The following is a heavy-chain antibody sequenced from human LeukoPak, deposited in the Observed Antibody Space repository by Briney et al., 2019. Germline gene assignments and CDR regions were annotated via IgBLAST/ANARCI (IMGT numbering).Heavy chain of an antibody. CDR1: GGSISSNNW. J-gene: IGHJ4*02. V-gene: IGHV4-4*02. Sequence: SSETLSLTCAVSGGSISSNNWWWSWVRQLPGKGLEWIGEIYHSGSTNYNPSLKSRVTISVDKTKNQFSLKLSSVTAADTAVYYCARGRRDILTGYYKRPPFDYWGQGTLVTVSS. D-gene: IGHD3-9*01. CDR2: IYHSGST. CDR3: ARGRRDILTGYYKRPPFDY.